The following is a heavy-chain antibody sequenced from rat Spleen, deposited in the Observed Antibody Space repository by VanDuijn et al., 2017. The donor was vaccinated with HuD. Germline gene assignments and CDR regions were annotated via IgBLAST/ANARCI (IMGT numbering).Heavy chain of an antibody. CDR3: ATEYTTDWRPFDY. CDR2: ISPSGGST. D-gene: IGHD1-6*01. J-gene: IGHJ2*01. V-gene: IGHV5-19*01. CDR1: GFTFSNYG. Sequence: EVQLVESGGGLVQPGRSLKLSCAASGFTFSNYGMHWIRQAPTKGLEWVASISPSGGSTYYRDSVKGRFTISRDNAKSTLYLQMDSLRSEDTATYYCATEYTTDWRPFDYWGQGVMVTVSS.